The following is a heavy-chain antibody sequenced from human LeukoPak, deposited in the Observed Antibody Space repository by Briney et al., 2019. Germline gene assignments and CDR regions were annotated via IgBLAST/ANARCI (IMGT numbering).Heavy chain of an antibody. Sequence: SETLSLTCTVSGGSISSFFWSWIRQPPGKGLEWLGCIDYSGSTQYNPSLKSRVTISVDTSKQQFSLRLSSVTAADTAVYYCARDLELERNRWNYFESWGQGTLVTVSS. CDR2: IDYSGST. CDR1: GGSISSFF. D-gene: IGHD1-1*01. J-gene: IGHJ4*02. CDR3: ARDLELERNRWNYFES. V-gene: IGHV4-59*01.